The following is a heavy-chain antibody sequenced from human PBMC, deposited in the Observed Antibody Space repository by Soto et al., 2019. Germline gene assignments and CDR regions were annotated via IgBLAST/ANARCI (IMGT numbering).Heavy chain of an antibody. J-gene: IGHJ6*02. Sequence: EVQLVESGGGLVQPGGSLRLSCTASGFSLSTSWMTWVRQSPGKGLEWVANIMQDGSDKYYVDCVRGRFTISRDNDKNSLDLQMTSVRADDTAVYYCASKRLYFCALDVWGHGTTVTVS. CDR1: GFSLSTSW. CDR3: ASKRLYFCALDV. V-gene: IGHV3-7*01. CDR2: IMQDGSDK.